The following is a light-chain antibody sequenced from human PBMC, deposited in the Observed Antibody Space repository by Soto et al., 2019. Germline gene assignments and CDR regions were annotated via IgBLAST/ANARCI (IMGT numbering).Light chain of an antibody. CDR3: QQSYNTPRT. CDR2: DAS. J-gene: IGKJ1*01. CDR1: QSISSY. Sequence: DIQMTQSPSSLSASIGDRVTITCRASQSISSYLNWYQQKPGKAPKFLIYDASSLQSGVPSRFSGSKSGTDFTLTISSLQPEDFATYYCQQSYNTPRTFGQGTKVEIK. V-gene: IGKV1-39*01.